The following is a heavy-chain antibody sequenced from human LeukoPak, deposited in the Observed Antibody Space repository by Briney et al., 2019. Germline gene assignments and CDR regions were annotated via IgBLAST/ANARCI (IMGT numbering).Heavy chain of an antibody. Sequence: SETLSLTCTVSGGSISSSSYYWGWIRQPPGKGLEWIGSIYYSGSTYYNPSLKSRVTISVDTSKNQFSLKLSSVTAADTAVYYCARLREWGLLEDAFDIWGQGTMVTVSS. CDR2: IYYSGST. CDR3: ARLREWGLLEDAFDI. J-gene: IGHJ3*02. D-gene: IGHD1-26*01. CDR1: GGSISSSSYY. V-gene: IGHV4-39*01.